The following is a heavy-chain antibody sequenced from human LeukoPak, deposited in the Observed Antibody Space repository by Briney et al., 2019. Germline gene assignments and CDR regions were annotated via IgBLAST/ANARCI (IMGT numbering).Heavy chain of an antibody. V-gene: IGHV4-34*01. J-gene: IGHJ4*02. CDR3: ARAYSSSSFDY. Sequence: SETLSLTCAVYDESFSDYYWSWIRQPPGKGLEWIGEINHSGNTDYNPSLKSRVTIPVDTSKNQFSLKLSSVTAADTAVYYCARAYSSSSFDYWGQGTLATVSS. D-gene: IGHD6-6*01. CDR2: INHSGNT. CDR1: DESFSDYY.